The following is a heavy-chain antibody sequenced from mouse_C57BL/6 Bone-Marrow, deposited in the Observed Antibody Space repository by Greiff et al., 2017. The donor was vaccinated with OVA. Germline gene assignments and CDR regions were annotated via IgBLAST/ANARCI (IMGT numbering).Heavy chain of an antibody. CDR2: ISYSGST. J-gene: IGHJ2*01. Sequence: EVQLQESGPGMVKPSQSLSLTCTVTGYSITSGYDWHWIRHFPGNKLEWMGYISYSGSTNYNPSLKSRISITHDTSKNHFFLKLNSVTTEDTATYYCARGGNYYGSSYEFDYWGQGTTLTVSS. CDR3: ARGGNYYGSSYEFDY. CDR1: GYSITSGYD. V-gene: IGHV3-1*01. D-gene: IGHD1-1*01.